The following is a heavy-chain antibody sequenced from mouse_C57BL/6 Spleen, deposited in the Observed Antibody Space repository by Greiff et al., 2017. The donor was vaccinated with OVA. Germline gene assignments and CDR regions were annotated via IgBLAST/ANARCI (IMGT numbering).Heavy chain of an antibody. Sequence: QVQLQQSGAELVRPGASVKLSCKASGYTFTDYYINWVKQRPGQGLEWIARIYPGSGNTYYNEKFKGQATLTAEKSSSTAYMQLSSLTTEDTAVYFCARSAYSSAFAYWGKGTLVTVSA. CDR3: ARSAYSSAFAY. V-gene: IGHV1-76*01. D-gene: IGHD2-5*01. CDR2: IYPGSGNT. CDR1: GYTFTDYY. J-gene: IGHJ3*01.